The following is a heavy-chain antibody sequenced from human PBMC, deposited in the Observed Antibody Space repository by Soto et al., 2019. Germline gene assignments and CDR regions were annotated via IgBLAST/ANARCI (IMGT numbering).Heavy chain of an antibody. D-gene: IGHD2-15*01. J-gene: IGHJ6*02. CDR3: ARDHRGYCSGGSCYSDYYGMDV. Sequence: QVQLQESGPGLVKPSQTLSLTCTVSGGSISSGGYYWSWIRQHPGKGLEWIGYIYYSGSTYYNPSLKSRVNITGATSKHQLPLKRSSVTAADTAVYYCARDHRGYCSGGSCYSDYYGMDVWGQGTTVTVSS. CDR1: GGSISSGGYY. V-gene: IGHV4-31*03. CDR2: IYYSGST.